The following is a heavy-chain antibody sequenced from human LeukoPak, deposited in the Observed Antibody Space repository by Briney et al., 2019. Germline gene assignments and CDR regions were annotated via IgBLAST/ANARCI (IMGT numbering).Heavy chain of an antibody. D-gene: IGHD6-13*01. CDR3: ARHDTTSIAAAGTFDY. V-gene: IGHV4-39*01. J-gene: IGHJ4*02. CDR1: GGSISSSSYY. CDR2: IYYSGST. Sequence: PSETLSLTCTVSGGSISSSSYYWGWIPQPPGKGLQWIGSIYYSGSTYYDPSLKSRVTISVDTSKNQFSLTLSSVTAADTAVYYCARHDTTSIAAAGTFDYWGQGTLVTVSS.